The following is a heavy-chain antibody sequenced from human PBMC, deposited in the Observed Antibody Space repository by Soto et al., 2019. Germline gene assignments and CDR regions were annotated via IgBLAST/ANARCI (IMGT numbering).Heavy chain of an antibody. J-gene: IGHJ4*02. CDR1: GGFFTSNNW. Sequence: SETLSLTCAVSGGFFTSNNWWTWVRQPPGQGLEWIGEIYRTGSTNYNPSLKSRVTISLDKSENQFSLKVTSLTAADTAVYYCASRDPGTSVDYWGQGTLVTVSS. V-gene: IGHV4-4*02. D-gene: IGHD1-7*01. CDR3: ASRDPGTSVDY. CDR2: IYRTGST.